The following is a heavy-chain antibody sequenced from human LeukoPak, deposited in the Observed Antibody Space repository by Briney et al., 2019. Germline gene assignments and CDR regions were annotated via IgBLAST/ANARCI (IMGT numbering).Heavy chain of an antibody. CDR2: INQDGRQK. D-gene: IGHD6-19*01. V-gene: IGHV3-7*04. CDR3: ARDEEQLNM. J-gene: IGHJ3*02. CDR1: GITFRSFY. Sequence: GGSLRLSCAASGITFRSFYMSWVRQAPGKGLEWVANINQDGRQKNYVDSVKGRFTISRDNAKNSLFLEMNSLRSEDTAVYYCARDEEQLNMWGQGTMVTVSS.